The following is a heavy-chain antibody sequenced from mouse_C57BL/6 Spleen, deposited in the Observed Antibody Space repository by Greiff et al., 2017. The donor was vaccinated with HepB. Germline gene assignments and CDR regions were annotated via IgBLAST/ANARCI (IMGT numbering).Heavy chain of an antibody. V-gene: IGHV3-6*01. J-gene: IGHJ4*01. CDR1: GYSITSGYY. Sequence: EVQLQESGPGLVKPSQSLSLTCSVTGYSITSGYYWNWIRQFPGNKLEWMGYISYDGSNNYNPSLKNRISITRDTSKNQFFLKLNSVTTEDTATYYCARDGLREDYWGQGTSVTVSS. CDR3: ARDGLREDY. CDR2: ISYDGSN. D-gene: IGHD3-1*01.